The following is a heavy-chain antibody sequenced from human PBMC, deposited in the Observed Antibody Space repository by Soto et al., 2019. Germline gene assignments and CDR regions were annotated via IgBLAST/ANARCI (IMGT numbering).Heavy chain of an antibody. CDR2: IDPSDSYT. CDR3: ARLGSSSRTHYYYYGMDV. D-gene: IGHD6-6*01. J-gene: IGHJ6*02. CDR1: GYSFTSYW. Sequence: GESLKISCKGSGYSFTSYWISWVRQMPGKGLEWMGRIDPSDSYTNYGPSFQGHVTISADKSISAAYLQWSSLKASDTAMYYCARLGSSSRTHYYYYGMDVWGQGTTVTVSS. V-gene: IGHV5-10-1*01.